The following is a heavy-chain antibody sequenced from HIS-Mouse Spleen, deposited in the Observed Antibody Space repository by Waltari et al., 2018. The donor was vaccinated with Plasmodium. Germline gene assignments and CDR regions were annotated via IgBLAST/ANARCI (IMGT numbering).Heavy chain of an antibody. CDR1: GGSISSSSYY. V-gene: IGHV4-39*07. D-gene: IGHD1-7*01. CDR2: IYYSVST. CDR3: ARDRITGTSYFDY. J-gene: IGHJ4*02. Sequence: QLQLQESGPGLVKPSETLSLTCTVSGGSISSSSYYWGWIRQPPGKGLEWIGSIYYSVSTYYSPSLNSRVTISVDTSKNQFSLKLSSVTAADTAVYYCARDRITGTSYFDYWGQGTLVTVSS.